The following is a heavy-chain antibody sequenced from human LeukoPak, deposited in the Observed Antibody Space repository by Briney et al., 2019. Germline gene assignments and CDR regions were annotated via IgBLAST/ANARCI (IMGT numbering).Heavy chain of an antibody. Sequence: ASVKVSCKASGCTFTNYGITWVRQAPGQGLEWMGWISAYNGNTNYAQNLQGRVTMTTDTSTSTAYMELRSLRSDDTAVYYCVREGVYYYDTTTRLDFYGMDVWGQGTTVTVSS. CDR2: ISAYNGNT. J-gene: IGHJ6*02. D-gene: IGHD3-22*01. CDR3: VREGVYYYDTTTRLDFYGMDV. CDR1: GCTFTNYG. V-gene: IGHV1-18*01.